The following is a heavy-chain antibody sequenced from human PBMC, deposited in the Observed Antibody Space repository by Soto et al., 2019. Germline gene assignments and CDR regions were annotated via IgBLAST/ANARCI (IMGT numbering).Heavy chain of an antibody. J-gene: IGHJ6*03. V-gene: IGHV1-2*04. D-gene: IGHD3-10*01. CDR2: INPNSGGT. Sequence: ASVKVSCKASGYTFTGYYMQWVRQAPGQGLEWMGWINPNSGGTNYAQKFQGWVTMTRDTSISTAYMELSRLRSDDTAVYYCARGDMVRMNEESPYYYYYMDVWGKGTTVTVSS. CDR3: ARGDMVRMNEESPYYYYYMDV. CDR1: GYTFTGYY.